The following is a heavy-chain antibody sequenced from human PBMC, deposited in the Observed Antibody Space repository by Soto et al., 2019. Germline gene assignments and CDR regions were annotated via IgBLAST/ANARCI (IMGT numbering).Heavy chain of an antibody. CDR2: IWYDGNNK. CDR3: VRDDGTVAAGPYYHYALDV. J-gene: IGHJ6*02. D-gene: IGHD1-26*01. Sequence: QVQLVESGGGVVQPGESLRLACEASGFVFSRFGMHWVRQAPGKGLEWVAVIWYDGNNKYYGDSVKGRFTISRDNPKNTVYLQMSRLGVDDTAVYYCVRDDGTVAAGPYYHYALDVWGQGTTVTVSS. V-gene: IGHV3-33*08. CDR1: GFVFSRFG.